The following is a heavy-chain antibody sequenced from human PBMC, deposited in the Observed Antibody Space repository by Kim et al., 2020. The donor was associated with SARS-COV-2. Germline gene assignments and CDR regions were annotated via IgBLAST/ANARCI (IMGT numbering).Heavy chain of an antibody. J-gene: IGHJ6*02. D-gene: IGHD1-20*01. CDR2: IVVGSGNT. Sequence: SVKVSCKASGFTFTSSAVQWVRQARGQRLEWIGWIVVGSGNTNYAQKFQERVTITRDMSTSTAYMELSSLRSEDTAVYYCAAGAPLNWNDVYYYYGMDVWGQGTTVTVSS. V-gene: IGHV1-58*01. CDR3: AAGAPLNWNDVYYYYGMDV. CDR1: GFTFTSSA.